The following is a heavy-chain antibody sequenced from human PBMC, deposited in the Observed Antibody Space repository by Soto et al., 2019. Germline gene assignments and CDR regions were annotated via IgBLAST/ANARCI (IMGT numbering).Heavy chain of an antibody. D-gene: IGHD3-3*01. CDR1: GYNFASYW. J-gene: IGHJ4*02. CDR3: ARGGVSTRTFDY. Sequence: GESLKISSKGSGYNFASYWTAWVRQMPGKGLELMGIIYPSDSDTRYRPSFQGQVTISADKSISSAYLQWSSLRASDTAMSYCARGGVSTRTFDYWGEGTPVTVSS. V-gene: IGHV5-51*01. CDR2: IYPSDSDT.